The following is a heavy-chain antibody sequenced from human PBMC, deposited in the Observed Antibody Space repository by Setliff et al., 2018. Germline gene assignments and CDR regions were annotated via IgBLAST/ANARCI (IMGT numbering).Heavy chain of an antibody. V-gene: IGHV3-21*01. CDR2: ISSSSSYI. D-gene: IGHD3-3*01. J-gene: IGHJ3*02. Sequence: GGSLRLSCAASGFTFSSYSMNWVRQAPGKGLEWVSSISSSSSYIYYADSVKGRFTISRDNAKNSLYLQMNSLRAEDTAVYYCARDTYTIFGVVPSEANAFDIWGQGTMVTVS. CDR3: ARDTYTIFGVVPSEANAFDI. CDR1: GFTFSSYS.